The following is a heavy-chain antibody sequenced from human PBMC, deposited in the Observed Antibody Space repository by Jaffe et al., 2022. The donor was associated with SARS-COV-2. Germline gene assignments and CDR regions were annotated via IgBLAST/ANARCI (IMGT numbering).Heavy chain of an antibody. V-gene: IGHV6-1*01. CDR1: GDSVSSNSAT. CDR3: ARADKSVSYSAHGSFDI. Sequence: QVQLQQSGPGLVKPSQTLSLTCAISGDSVSSNSATWNWIRQSPSRGLEWLGRTYYRSTWHNDSTESVKSRVTINPDTSKNQFSLQLNSVTPEDTAVYYCARADKSVSYSAHGSFDIWGQGTMVTVSS. D-gene: IGHD1-26*01. J-gene: IGHJ3*02. CDR2: TYYRSTWHN.